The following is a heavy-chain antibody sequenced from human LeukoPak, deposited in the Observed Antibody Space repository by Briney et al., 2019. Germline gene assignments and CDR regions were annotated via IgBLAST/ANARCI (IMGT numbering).Heavy chain of an antibody. Sequence: SETLSLTCTVSGGSISSSSYYWGWIRQPPGKGLEWIGSIYYSGNTYYNPSLKSRVTMSVDTSKNQFSLKLSSVTAADTAVYYCARGYTNGVTQEVWLDPWGQGTLVTVSS. J-gene: IGHJ5*02. CDR2: IYYSGNT. D-gene: IGHD2-8*01. V-gene: IGHV4-39*07. CDR1: GGSISSSSYY. CDR3: ARGYTNGVTQEVWLDP.